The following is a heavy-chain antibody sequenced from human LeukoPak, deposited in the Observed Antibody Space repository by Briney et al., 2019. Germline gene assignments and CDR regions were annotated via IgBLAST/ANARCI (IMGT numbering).Heavy chain of an antibody. CDR2: IYYTGTT. D-gene: IGHD5-18*01. J-gene: IGHJ3*02. V-gene: IGHV4-30-4*01. CDR1: GGSTSSGDSY. Sequence: SETLSLTCTVSGGSTSSGDSYWSWIRQPPGKGLEWIGNIYYTGTTYHIPSLKSRVTISVDTSKNQFSLKLSSVTAADTAVYYCARPGVGSGRYGAFDIWGQGTMVTVSS. CDR3: ARPGVGSGRYGAFDI.